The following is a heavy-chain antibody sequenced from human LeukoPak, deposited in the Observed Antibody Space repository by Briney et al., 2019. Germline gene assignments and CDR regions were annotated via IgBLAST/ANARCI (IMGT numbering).Heavy chain of an antibody. CDR1: GFPFSSYW. Sequence: GSLRLSCVASGFPFSSYWMTWVRQPPGKGLEWIGEINHSGSTYYNPSLKSRVTISVDSSKNQFSLKLTSVTAADTAVYYCATLGEYYDSSGYYYNWGQGTLVTVSS. CDR3: ATLGEYYDSSGYYYN. CDR2: INHSGST. J-gene: IGHJ4*02. V-gene: IGHV4-34*01. D-gene: IGHD3-22*01.